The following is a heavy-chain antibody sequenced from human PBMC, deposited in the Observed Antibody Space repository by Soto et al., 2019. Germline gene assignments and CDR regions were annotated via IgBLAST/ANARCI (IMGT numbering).Heavy chain of an antibody. CDR2: ISAHNGNT. D-gene: IGHD1-1*01. CDR3: ARRRYGDY. V-gene: IGHV1-18*01. Sequence: QVHLVQSGAEVKKPGASVKVSCKGSGYAFTTYGITWVRQAPGQGLEWMGWISAHNGNTNYAQKLQRRGTVTRDTSTSTAYMELRSLRSDYTAVYYCARRRYGDYWGQGALVTVSS. CDR1: GYAFTTYG. J-gene: IGHJ4*02.